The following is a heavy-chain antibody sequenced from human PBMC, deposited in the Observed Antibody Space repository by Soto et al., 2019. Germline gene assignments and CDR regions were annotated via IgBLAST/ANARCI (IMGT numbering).Heavy chain of an antibody. CDR1: GYTFGKYG. Sequence: ASVKVSCKASGYTFGKYGISWGRQAPGQGLEQVGWVSVYHGNTVHAQKFRGRVNMTTDTSTNTAYMELGSLKSDDTAIYYCAKDCSGASRGLGLWGQGSLFTVSS. CDR3: AKDCSGASRGLGL. J-gene: IGHJ4*02. V-gene: IGHV1-18*01. CDR2: VSVYHGNT. D-gene: IGHD2-15*01.